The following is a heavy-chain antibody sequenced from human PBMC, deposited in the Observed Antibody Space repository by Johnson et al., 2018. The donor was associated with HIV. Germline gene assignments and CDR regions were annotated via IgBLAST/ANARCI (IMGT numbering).Heavy chain of an antibody. CDR3: ARDSFIAVTLSDAFDI. J-gene: IGHJ3*02. CDR2: INWNGGST. Sequence: VLLVESGGSVVRPGGSLRLSCAASGFTFDDYGMSWVRQAPGKGLEWLSGINWNGGSTGYVDSVKAQFTISRDDARNTLYLQMNSLRVEDTALYYCARDSFIAVTLSDAFDIWGQGTVVTVSS. V-gene: IGHV3-20*04. D-gene: IGHD6-19*01. CDR1: GFTFDDYG.